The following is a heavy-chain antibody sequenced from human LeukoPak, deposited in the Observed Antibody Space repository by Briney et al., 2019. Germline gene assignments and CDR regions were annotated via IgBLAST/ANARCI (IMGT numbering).Heavy chain of an antibody. CDR1: GGSISSSSYY. D-gene: IGHD6-13*01. CDR2: IYYSGST. Sequence: SETLSLTCTVSGGSISSSSYYWGWIRQPPGKGLEWIGSIYYSGSTYYNPSLKSRVTISVDTSKNQFSLKLSSVTAADTAVYYCARGRRAYSSSWYVHPWEPISPKFDPWGQGTLVTVSS. J-gene: IGHJ5*02. V-gene: IGHV4-39*07. CDR3: ARGRRAYSSSWYVHPWEPISPKFDP.